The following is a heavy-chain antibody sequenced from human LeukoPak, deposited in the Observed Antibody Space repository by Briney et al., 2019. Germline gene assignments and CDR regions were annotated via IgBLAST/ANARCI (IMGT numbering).Heavy chain of an antibody. CDR2: ISRTAGTT. CDR3: ARAGYSGSYGPIDY. J-gene: IGHJ4*02. D-gene: IGHD1-26*01. Sequence: PGGSLRLSCAASGFTFSNYDMNWVRQAPGMGLKWVSTISRTAGTTYYADSVKGRFTISRDNSRNTMYLQMNSLRAEDTAVYYCARAGYSGSYGPIDYWGQGTLVTVSS. V-gene: IGHV3-23*01. CDR1: GFTFSNYD.